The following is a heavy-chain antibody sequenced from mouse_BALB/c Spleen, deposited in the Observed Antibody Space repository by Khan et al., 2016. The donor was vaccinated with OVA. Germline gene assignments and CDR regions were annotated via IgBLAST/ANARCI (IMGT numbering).Heavy chain of an antibody. J-gene: IGHJ3*01. CDR2: ISPNNDGS. V-gene: IGHV1S136*01. D-gene: IGHD1-1*01. Sequence: VQLKESGPELVKPGASVKMSCKASGYTFTGYVMHWVKQKPGQGLEWIGYISPNNDGSKYNEKLRGKATLTSDNSSSTAYMELSSLTSEASAVYYCLRSLCYNGSAYEGLASWGQGTLVTVSA. CDR1: GYTFTGYV. CDR3: LRSLCYNGSAYEGLAS.